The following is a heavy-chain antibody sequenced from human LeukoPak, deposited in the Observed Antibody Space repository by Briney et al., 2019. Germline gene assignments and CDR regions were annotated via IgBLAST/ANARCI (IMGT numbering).Heavy chain of an antibody. CDR1: GFTVSSNY. Sequence: PGGSLRLSCAASGFTVSSNYMSWVRQAPGKGLEWVSVIYSGGSSYYADSVKGRFTISRDNSKNTLDLQMNSLRPEDTAVYYCAKDLDVDTPMVYYFDYWGQGTLVTVSS. J-gene: IGHJ4*02. CDR3: AKDLDVDTPMVYYFDY. CDR2: IYSGGSS. V-gene: IGHV3-66*02. D-gene: IGHD5-18*01.